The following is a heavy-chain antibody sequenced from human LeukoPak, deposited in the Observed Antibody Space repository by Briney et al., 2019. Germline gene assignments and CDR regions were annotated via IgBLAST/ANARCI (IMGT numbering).Heavy chain of an antibody. V-gene: IGHV3-9*01. CDR2: ISWNSGSI. CDR3: AKDWDGDYAYWYFDL. J-gene: IGHJ2*01. CDR1: GFNFDDYA. Sequence: GGSLRLSCAASGFNFDDYAMHWVRQAPGKGLERVTGISWNSGSIGYADSVKGRFTISRDNAKNSLYLQMNSLRAEDTALYYCAKDWDGDYAYWYFDLWGRGTLVTVSS. D-gene: IGHD4-17*01.